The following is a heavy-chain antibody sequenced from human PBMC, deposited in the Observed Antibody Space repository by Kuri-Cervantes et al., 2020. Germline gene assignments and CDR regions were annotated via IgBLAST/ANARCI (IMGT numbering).Heavy chain of an antibody. Sequence: LRLSCAVSGGSISSGGYSWSWIRQPPGKGLEWIGYIYHSGSTYYNPSLKSRVTISVDTSKNQFSLKLSSVTAADTAVYYCARDTGSGWYFGGQGTLVTVSS. CDR3: ARDTGSGWYF. CDR1: GGSISSGGYS. J-gene: IGHJ4*02. CDR2: IYHSGST. V-gene: IGHV4-30-2*01. D-gene: IGHD6-19*01.